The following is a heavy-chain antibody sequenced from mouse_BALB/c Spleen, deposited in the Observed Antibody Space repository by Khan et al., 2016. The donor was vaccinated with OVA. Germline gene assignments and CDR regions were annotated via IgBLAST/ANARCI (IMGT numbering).Heavy chain of an antibody. Sequence: EVQLQESGPGLVKPSQSLSLTCTVTGYSITSDYAWNWIRQFPGNKLEWMGYISYSGSTTYNPSLKSRISITRDTSKNQFFLQLNSVTTEETATYYCARWFTYWGQGTLVTVSA. CDR1: GYSITSDYA. CDR2: ISYSGST. CDR3: ARWFTY. V-gene: IGHV3-2*02. J-gene: IGHJ3*01.